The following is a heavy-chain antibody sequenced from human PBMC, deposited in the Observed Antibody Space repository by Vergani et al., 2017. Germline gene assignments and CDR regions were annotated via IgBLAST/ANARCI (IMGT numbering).Heavy chain of an antibody. D-gene: IGHD6-19*01. CDR2: IWYDGSNK. J-gene: IGHJ4*02. CDR1: GFTFSSYG. V-gene: IGHV3-33*01. CDR3: ARYSEWAVAGTFDY. Sequence: QVQLVESGGGVVQPGRSLRLSCAASGFTFSSYGMHWVRQAPGTGLEWVAVIWYDGSNKYYADSVKGRFTISRDNSKNTLYLQMNSLRAEDTAVYYCARYSEWAVAGTFDYWGQGTLVTVSS.